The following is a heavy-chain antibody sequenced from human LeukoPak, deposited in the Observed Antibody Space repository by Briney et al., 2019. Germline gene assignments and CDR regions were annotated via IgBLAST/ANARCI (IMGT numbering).Heavy chain of an antibody. CDR3: ARGAEQQLVHPFDY. D-gene: IGHD6-13*01. Sequence: GGSLRLSCAASGFTFDDYGMSWVRQAPGKWLEWVSGINWNGGSTGYADSVKGRFTISRDNAKNSLCLQMNSLRAEDTALYYCARGAEQQLVHPFDYWGQGTLVTVSS. J-gene: IGHJ4*02. CDR2: INWNGGST. V-gene: IGHV3-20*04. CDR1: GFTFDDYG.